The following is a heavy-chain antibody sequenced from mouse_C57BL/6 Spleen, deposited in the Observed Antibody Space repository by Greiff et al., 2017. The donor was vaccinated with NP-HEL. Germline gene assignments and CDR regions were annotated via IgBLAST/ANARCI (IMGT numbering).Heavy chain of an antibody. CDR3: AIGGYSWYFDV. J-gene: IGHJ1*03. V-gene: IGHV1-74*01. Sequence: QVQLQQPGAELVKPGASVKVSCKASGYTFTSYWMHWVKQRPGQGLEWIGRINPSDSDTNYNQKFKGKATLTVDKSSSTAYMQLSSLTSEDSAVYYCAIGGYSWYFDVWGTGTTVTVSS. CDR1: GYTFTSYW. CDR2: INPSDSDT. D-gene: IGHD2-3*01.